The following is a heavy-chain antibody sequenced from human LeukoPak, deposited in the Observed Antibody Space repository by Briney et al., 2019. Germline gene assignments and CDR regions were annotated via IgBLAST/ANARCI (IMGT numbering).Heavy chain of an antibody. CDR1: GFTVSSNY. Sequence: GGSLRLSCAASGFTVSSNYMNWVRQAPGKGLEWVSIIYSDGRTFYAGSVKGRFTISRDNSKNTVYLQMNSLRAEDTAVYYCGRLALTPWYFDLWGRGTLVTVSS. V-gene: IGHV3-53*01. J-gene: IGHJ2*01. CDR3: GRLALTPWYFDL. CDR2: IYSDGRT. D-gene: IGHD5-12*01.